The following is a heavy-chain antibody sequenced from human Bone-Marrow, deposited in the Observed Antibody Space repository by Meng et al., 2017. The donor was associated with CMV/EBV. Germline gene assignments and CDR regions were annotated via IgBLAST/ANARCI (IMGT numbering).Heavy chain of an antibody. J-gene: IGHJ4*02. D-gene: IGHD3-10*01. CDR2: INHSGST. CDR3: ARVPYQTLWFGEDWRYFDY. Sequence: SETLSLTCAVYGGSFSGYYWSWIRQPPGKGLEWIGEINHSGSTNYNPSLKSRVTISVDTSKNQFSLKLSSVTAADTAVYYCARVPYQTLWFGEDWRYFDYWGQGTLVTVSS. V-gene: IGHV4-34*01. CDR1: GGSFSGYY.